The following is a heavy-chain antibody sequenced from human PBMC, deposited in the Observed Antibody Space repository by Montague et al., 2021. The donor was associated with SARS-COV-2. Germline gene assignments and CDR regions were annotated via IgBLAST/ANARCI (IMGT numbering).Heavy chain of an antibody. D-gene: IGHD4-17*01. V-gene: IGHV3-30*04. CDR2: VSSDGYNK. J-gene: IGHJ4*02. CDR1: GFTFTNYA. Sequence: SLRLSCAASGFTFTNYAMHWVRQAPGKGLEWVAVVSSDGYNKFYADSVKGRFTISRDNSKNTLFLQMNSLGPEDTAVYYCASLSWTLATTWSYWGQGALVTVSS. CDR3: ASLSWTLATTWSY.